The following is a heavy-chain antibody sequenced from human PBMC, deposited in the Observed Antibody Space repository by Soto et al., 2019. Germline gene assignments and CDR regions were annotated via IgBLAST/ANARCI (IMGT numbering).Heavy chain of an antibody. CDR3: ASASRIAARKVIYYYGLDV. Sequence: QVQLVQSGAEVKKPGSSVKVSCKASGGTFSSYAISWVRQAPGQGLEWMGGIIPIFGTANYAQKFQGRVTITADESTGAAYMELSGPRSEDTAVSCCASASRIAARKVIYYYGLDVWGQGATVTVSS. CDR2: IIPIFGTA. J-gene: IGHJ6*02. D-gene: IGHD6-6*01. V-gene: IGHV1-69*01. CDR1: GGTFSSYA.